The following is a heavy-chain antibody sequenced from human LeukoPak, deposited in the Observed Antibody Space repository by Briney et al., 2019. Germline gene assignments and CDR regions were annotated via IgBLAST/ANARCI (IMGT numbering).Heavy chain of an antibody. D-gene: IGHD3-9*01. J-gene: IGHJ5*02. CDR3: ARVPPRRYFDWLLFDWFDP. CDR2: IIPNSGGT. Sequence: ASVKVSCKASGGTFSNYAISWVRQAPGQGLEWMGGIIPNSGGTNYAQKFQGRVTMTRDTSISTAYMELSRLRSDDTAVYYCARVPPRRYFDWLLFDWFDPWGQGTLVTVSS. CDR1: GGTFSNYA. V-gene: IGHV1-2*02.